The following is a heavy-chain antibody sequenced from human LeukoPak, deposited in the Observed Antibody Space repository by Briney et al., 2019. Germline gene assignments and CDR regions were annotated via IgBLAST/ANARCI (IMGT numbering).Heavy chain of an antibody. CDR2: ISGSGGST. CDR1: GFTFSSYA. V-gene: IGHV3-23*01. Sequence: PGGSLRLSCAASGFTFSSYAMSWVRQAPGKGLEWVSAISGSGGSTDYADSVKGRFTISRDNSKIPLYLEMSSLRAEDTAVYYCAKDITMIVVVISFDYWGQGTLVTVSS. D-gene: IGHD3-22*01. CDR3: AKDITMIVVVISFDY. J-gene: IGHJ4*02.